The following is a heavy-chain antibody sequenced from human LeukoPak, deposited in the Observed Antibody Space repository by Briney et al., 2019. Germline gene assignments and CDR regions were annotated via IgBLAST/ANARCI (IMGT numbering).Heavy chain of an antibody. CDR1: GGSISSSTYF. D-gene: IGHD3-10*01. V-gene: IGHV4-39*07. CDR2: IYYYSGST. CDR3: ARGRGEGRGISMVRGVRAPSYNWFDP. Sequence: PSETLSLTCTVSGGSISSSTYFWGWIRQPPGKGLEWIGSIYYYSGSTYYNPSLKRRVTISVDTSKNQFSLRLSSVTAADTAVYYCARGRGEGRGISMVRGVRAPSYNWFDPWGHGTLVTVSS. J-gene: IGHJ5*02.